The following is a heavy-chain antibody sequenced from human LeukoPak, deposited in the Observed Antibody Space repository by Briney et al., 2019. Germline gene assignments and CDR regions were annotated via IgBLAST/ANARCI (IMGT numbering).Heavy chain of an antibody. D-gene: IGHD3-10*01. J-gene: IGHJ5*02. CDR3: AKAAGSGSYYKPLNNWFDP. Sequence: GGSLRLSCAASGFTFSSYGMHWVRQAPGKGLEWVAVISYDGSNKYYADSVKGRFTISRDNSKNTLYLQMNSLRAEDTAVYYCAKAAGSGSYYKPLNNWFDPWGQGTLVTVSS. CDR1: GFTFSSYG. V-gene: IGHV3-30*18. CDR2: ISYDGSNK.